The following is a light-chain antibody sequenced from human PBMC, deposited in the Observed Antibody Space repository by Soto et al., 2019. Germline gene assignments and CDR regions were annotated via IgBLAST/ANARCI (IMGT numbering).Light chain of an antibody. J-gene: IGLJ3*02. CDR3: CSLTNGATWV. CDR2: EAS. Sequence: QSALTQPASVSGSPGQSITISCTGTNSDVGSHIVSWYQQYPGKAPKLLIYEASKRPSGLSTRFSGSKSGNTASLTISGLQAEDEADYYCCSLTNGATWVFGGGTKLTVL. CDR1: NSDVGSHI. V-gene: IGLV2-23*01.